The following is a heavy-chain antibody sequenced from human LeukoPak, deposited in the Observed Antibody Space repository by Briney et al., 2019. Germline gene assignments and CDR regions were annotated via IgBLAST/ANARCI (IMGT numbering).Heavy chain of an antibody. J-gene: IGHJ5*02. CDR3: ARTYDRSTYGVHYFDP. Sequence: GGSLRLSCAASGFTFSRYWMSWVRQAPGKGLEWVSSINKDGSEKFHADSATGRFTVSRDNAKNSLFLQMNTLGAEDAAVYYCARTYDRSTYGVHYFDPWGQGTLVTVSS. D-gene: IGHD3-22*01. CDR2: INKDGSEK. CDR1: GFTFSRYW. V-gene: IGHV3-7*01.